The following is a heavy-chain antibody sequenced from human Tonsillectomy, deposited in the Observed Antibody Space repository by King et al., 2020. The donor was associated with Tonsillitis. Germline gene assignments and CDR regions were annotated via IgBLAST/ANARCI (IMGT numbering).Heavy chain of an antibody. J-gene: IGHJ5*02. CDR1: GFTFSSYW. CDR3: ARDSGSSGWFGLHDWFDP. D-gene: IGHD6-19*01. CDR2: IKQDGSEK. Sequence: VQLVESGGGLVQPGGSLRLSCAASGFTFSSYWMSWVRQAPGKGLEWVANIKQDGSEKYYVDSVKGRFTISRDNAKNSLYLQMNSLRAEDTAVYYCARDSGSSGWFGLHDWFDPWGQGTLVTVSS. V-gene: IGHV3-7*01.